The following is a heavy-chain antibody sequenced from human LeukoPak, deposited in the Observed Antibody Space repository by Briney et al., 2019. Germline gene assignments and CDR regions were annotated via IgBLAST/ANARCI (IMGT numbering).Heavy chain of an antibody. CDR1: GFTFTKYW. CDR2: IYSGGST. D-gene: IGHD3-22*01. V-gene: IGHV3-66*01. J-gene: IGHJ3*02. CDR3: ARGLNYDSSGDAFDI. Sequence: GDSLRLSCAASGFTFTKYWMTWVRQAPGKGLEWVSVIYSGGSTYYADSVKGRFTISRDNSKNTLYLQMNSLRAEDTAVYYCARGLNYDSSGDAFDIWGQGIMVTVSS.